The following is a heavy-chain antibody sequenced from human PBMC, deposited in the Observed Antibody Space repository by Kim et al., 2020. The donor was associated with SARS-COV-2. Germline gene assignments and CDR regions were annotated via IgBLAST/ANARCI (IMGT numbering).Heavy chain of an antibody. D-gene: IGHD3-22*01. J-gene: IGHJ4*02. CDR2: INQDGSEK. Sequence: GGSLRLSCAVSGFTFSSYWMSWVRQAPGKGLEWVAKINQDGSEKYYVDSVKGRFTVSRDNAKNSLYPQMNSLRAEDTAVYYCARDGSSGYTGSFDYWGQG. CDR3: ARDGSSGYTGSFDY. V-gene: IGHV3-7*01. CDR1: GFTFSSYW.